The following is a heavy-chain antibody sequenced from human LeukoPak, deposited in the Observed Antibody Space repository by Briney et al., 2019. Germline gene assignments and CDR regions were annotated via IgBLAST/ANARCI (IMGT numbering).Heavy chain of an antibody. J-gene: IGHJ3*02. D-gene: IGHD6-6*01. V-gene: IGHV4-34*01. CDR3: AKDLTIQQLARGAFDI. CDR2: INHSGST. Sequence: PSETLSLTCAVYGGSFSGYYWSWIRQPPGKGLEWIGDINHSGSTNYNPSLKSRVTISVDTSKNQFSLKLSSVTAADTAVYYCAKDLTIQQLARGAFDIWGQGTMVTVSS. CDR1: GGSFSGYY.